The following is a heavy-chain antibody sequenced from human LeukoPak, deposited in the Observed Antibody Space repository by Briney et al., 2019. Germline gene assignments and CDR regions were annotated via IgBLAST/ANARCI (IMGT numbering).Heavy chain of an antibody. V-gene: IGHV3-9*03. CDR2: ISWNSGSI. Sequence: GRSLRLSCAASGFTFDDYAMHWVRQAPGKGLECVSGISWNSGSIGYADSVKGRFTISRDNAKNSLYLQMNSLRAEDMALYYCAKEAPYGSGSYYPSYFDYWGQGTLVTVSS. J-gene: IGHJ4*02. CDR3: AKEAPYGSGSYYPSYFDY. D-gene: IGHD3-10*01. CDR1: GFTFDDYA.